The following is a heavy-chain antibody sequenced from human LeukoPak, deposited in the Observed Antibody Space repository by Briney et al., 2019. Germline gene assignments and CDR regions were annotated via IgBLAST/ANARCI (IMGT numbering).Heavy chain of an antibody. V-gene: IGHV3-64D*06. CDR2: ISSNGGST. CDR1: GFTFSSYA. D-gene: IGHD6-13*01. J-gene: IGHJ4*02. CDR3: VKDSPPVQQLGLFDY. Sequence: GGSLRLSCSASGFTFSSYAMHWVRQAPGKGLEYVSAISSNGGSTYYADSVKGRFTISRDNSKNTLYLQMISLRAEDTAVYYCVKDSPPVQQLGLFDYWGQGTLVTVSS.